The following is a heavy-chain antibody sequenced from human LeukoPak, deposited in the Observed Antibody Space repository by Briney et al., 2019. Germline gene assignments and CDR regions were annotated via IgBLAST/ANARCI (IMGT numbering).Heavy chain of an antibody. V-gene: IGHV4-39*01. J-gene: IGHJ4*02. CDR3: ARGLAYSSGFGYFDY. Sequence: PSETLSLTCAVSGGSIRNSSFYSGWIRQPPGKGLEWIASIYNSGTTYYNPSLKSRITIFVDTSKNQVSLKLRSVTAADTAVYYCARGLAYSSGFGYFDYWGQGTLVTVSS. CDR1: GGSIRNSSFY. CDR2: IYNSGTT. D-gene: IGHD5-18*01.